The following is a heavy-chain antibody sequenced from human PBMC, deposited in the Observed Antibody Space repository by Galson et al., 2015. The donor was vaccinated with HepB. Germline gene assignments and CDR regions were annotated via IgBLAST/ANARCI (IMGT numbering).Heavy chain of an antibody. J-gene: IGHJ4*02. D-gene: IGHD2-21*01. Sequence: SVKVSCKASGYTFTTYGISWVRQAPRHGLEWMGWISAFNGNTNYAQKLQGRVTMTTDTSTSTAYMELRSLRSDDTAMYYCARDCGGAYYGYWGQGTLVTVSS. CDR2: ISAFNGNT. V-gene: IGHV1-18*01. CDR3: ARDCGGAYYGY. CDR1: GYTFTTYG.